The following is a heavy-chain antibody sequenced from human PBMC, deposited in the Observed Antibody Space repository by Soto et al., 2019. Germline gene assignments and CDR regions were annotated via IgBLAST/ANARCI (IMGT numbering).Heavy chain of an antibody. D-gene: IGHD3-22*01. CDR1: GGSISSGDYY. CDR2: IYYSGST. J-gene: IGHJ4*02. V-gene: IGHV4-30-4*01. CDR3: ARDYYDSSGYPVGPDY. Sequence: PSETLSLTCTVSGGSISSGDYYWICIRQPPGKGLEWIGYIYYSGSTYYNPSLKSRVTISVDTSKNQFSLKLSSVTAADTAVYYCARDYYDSSGYPVGPDYWGQGTLVTVSS.